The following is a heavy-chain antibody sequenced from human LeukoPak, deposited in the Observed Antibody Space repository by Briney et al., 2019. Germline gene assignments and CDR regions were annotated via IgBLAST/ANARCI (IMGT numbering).Heavy chain of an antibody. CDR1: GFTFSRYW. Sequence: GGSLRLSCAASGFTFSRYWMHWVRQVPGRGLVWVSRIGSDRSASAYADSVRGRFTVSRDNAKNTLYLQMNSLRAEDAALYFCARGAVGSSSFEDYLDYWGQGALVTVSS. CDR3: ARGAVGSSSFEDYLDY. V-gene: IGHV3-74*01. CDR2: IGSDRSAS. D-gene: IGHD6-6*01. J-gene: IGHJ4*02.